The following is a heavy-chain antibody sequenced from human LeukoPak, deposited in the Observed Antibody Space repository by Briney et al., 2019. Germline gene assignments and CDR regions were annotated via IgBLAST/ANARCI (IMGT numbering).Heavy chain of an antibody. CDR3: ARDLNGDEDFDY. J-gene: IGHJ4*01. V-gene: IGHV3-48*03. CDR2: IGSNGDDK. CDR1: GFTFSNYA. D-gene: IGHD2-8*01. Sequence: GGSLRLSCAVSGFTFSNYAINWVRQAPGKGLEWLSYIGSNGDDKLYADSVKGRFTISRHDAKNSVYLQMNSLRDEDTALYYCARDLNGDEDFDYWGQGTLVTVSS.